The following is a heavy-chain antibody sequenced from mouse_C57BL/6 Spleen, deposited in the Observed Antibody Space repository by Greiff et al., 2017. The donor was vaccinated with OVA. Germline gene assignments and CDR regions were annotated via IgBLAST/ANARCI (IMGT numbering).Heavy chain of an antibody. CDR1: GYTFTSYG. CDR2: IYPRSGNT. V-gene: IGHV1-81*01. CDR3: ATAQATEGFAY. D-gene: IGHD3-2*02. Sequence: VKLQESGAELARPGASVKLSCKASGYTFTSYGISWVKQRTGQGLEWIGEIYPRSGNTYYNEKFKGKATLTADKSSSTAYMELRSLTSEDSAVYFCATAQATEGFAYWGQGTLVTVSA. J-gene: IGHJ3*01.